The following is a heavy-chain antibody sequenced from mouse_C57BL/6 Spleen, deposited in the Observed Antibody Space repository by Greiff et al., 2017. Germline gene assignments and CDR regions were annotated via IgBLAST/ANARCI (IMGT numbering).Heavy chain of an antibody. CDR3: ARPANWDYAMDY. CDR1: GFTFSDYG. J-gene: IGHJ4*01. CDR2: ISSGSSTI. Sequence: EVQVVESGGGLVKPGGSLKLSCAASGFTFSDYGMHWVRQAPEKGLEWVAYISSGSSTIYYADTVKGRFTISRDNAKNTLFLQMTSLRSEDTAMYYCARPANWDYAMDYWGQGTSVTVSS. D-gene: IGHD4-1*01. V-gene: IGHV5-17*01.